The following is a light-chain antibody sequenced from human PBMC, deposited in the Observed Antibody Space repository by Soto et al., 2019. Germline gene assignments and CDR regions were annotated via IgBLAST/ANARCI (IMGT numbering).Light chain of an antibody. Sequence: QSVLTQPASVSGSPGQSITISCTGTSSDVGGYNYVSWYQHHPGKAPKLMIYDVSNRPSGVSSRFSGSKSGNTASLTISGLQAEDEADYYCSSYTSGSTHVFGTGTKVTVL. CDR1: SSDVGGYNY. V-gene: IGLV2-14*03. CDR2: DVS. CDR3: SSYTSGSTHV. J-gene: IGLJ1*01.